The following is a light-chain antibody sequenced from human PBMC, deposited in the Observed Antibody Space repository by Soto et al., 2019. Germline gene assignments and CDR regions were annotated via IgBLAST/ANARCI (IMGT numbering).Light chain of an antibody. Sequence: DIQLTQSPSFLSASVGDRVTITCWASQGISTFLAWYQQHPGTAPKRLIYDASNLQSGVPSRFSGSGSGTEFTLTISSLQPDDFATYYCQHYKMYSPWTFGQGTKVDIK. J-gene: IGKJ1*01. CDR2: DAS. V-gene: IGKV1-9*01. CDR1: QGISTF. CDR3: QHYKMYSPWT.